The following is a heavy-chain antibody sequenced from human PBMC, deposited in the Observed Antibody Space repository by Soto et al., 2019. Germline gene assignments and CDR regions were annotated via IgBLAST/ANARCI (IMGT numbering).Heavy chain of an antibody. J-gene: IGHJ4*02. CDR3: ARENCDY. Sequence: EVQLVESGGGLVHPGGSLRLSCEASGFTFRSYEMNWVRQAPGKGLEWVSYISTSGSTTYYADSAKGRCTISRDNAKNSLYLKMNSLRGEDKAVYYCARENCDYWGQGNLVSVSS. CDR2: ISTSGSTT. D-gene: IGHD1-1*01. CDR1: GFTFRSYE. V-gene: IGHV3-48*03.